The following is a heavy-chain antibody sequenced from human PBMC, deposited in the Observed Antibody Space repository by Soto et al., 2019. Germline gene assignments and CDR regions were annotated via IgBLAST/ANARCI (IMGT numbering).Heavy chain of an antibody. Sequence: PSETLSLTCTVSGGSISSSSYYGGWIRQPPGKGLEWIGSIYYSGSTYYNPSLKSRVTISVDTSKNQFSLKLSSVTAADTAVYYCARRLRYFADWGQGTLVTVSS. D-gene: IGHD1-1*01. CDR3: ARRLRYFAD. CDR1: GGSISSSSYY. CDR2: IYYSGST. V-gene: IGHV4-39*01. J-gene: IGHJ4*02.